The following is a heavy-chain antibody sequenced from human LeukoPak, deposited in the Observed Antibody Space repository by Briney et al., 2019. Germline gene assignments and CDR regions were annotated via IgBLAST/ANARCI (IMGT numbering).Heavy chain of an antibody. Sequence: SETLSLTCTVSGGSISSSGYYWSWIRQHPGKGLEWIGYIYYSGSTYYNPSLKSRVTISVDTSKNQFSLKLSSVTAADTAVYYCASPRYRNAFDIWGQGTMVTVSS. D-gene: IGHD3-16*02. V-gene: IGHV4-31*03. CDR3: ASPRYRNAFDI. J-gene: IGHJ3*02. CDR1: GGSISSSGYY. CDR2: IYYSGST.